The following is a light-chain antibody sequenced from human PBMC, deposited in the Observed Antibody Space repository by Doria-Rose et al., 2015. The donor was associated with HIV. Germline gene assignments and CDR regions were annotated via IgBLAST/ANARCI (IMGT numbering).Light chain of an antibody. J-gene: IGKJ1*01. V-gene: IGKV1-9*01. CDR2: GAS. Sequence: TQSPSFLSASVGVRVTITCRASQGISRYLAWYQQKPGKAPTLLIFGASTLQSVVPSRSSGSGSGTEFTLTISSLQPEDFATYYCQQFDSFPRTFGQGTKVELK. CDR1: QGISRY. CDR3: QQFDSFPRT.